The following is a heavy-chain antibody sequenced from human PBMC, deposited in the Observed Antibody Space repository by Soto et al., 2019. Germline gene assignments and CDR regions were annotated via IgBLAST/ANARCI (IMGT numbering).Heavy chain of an antibody. V-gene: IGHV4-31*03. Sequence: SETLSLTCTVSGGSISSGGYYWSWVRQHPGKGLEWIGYIYYSGSTYYNPSLKSRVTISVDTSKNQFSLKLSSVTAADTAVYYCARVGDCSGGSCYRGGFDPWGQGTLVTVSS. D-gene: IGHD2-15*01. CDR1: GGSISSGGYY. J-gene: IGHJ5*02. CDR2: IYYSGST. CDR3: ARVGDCSGGSCYRGGFDP.